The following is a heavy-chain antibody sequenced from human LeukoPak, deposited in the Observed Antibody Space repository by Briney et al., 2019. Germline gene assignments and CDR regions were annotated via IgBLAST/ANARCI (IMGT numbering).Heavy chain of an antibody. CDR3: AAGRPYSLLDY. D-gene: IGHD5-18*01. CDR1: GSSLTELS. J-gene: IGHJ4*02. Sequence: ASVNVSCTVSGSSLTELSLYRVRQAPGKGLEWMGGFDVIDGETFYAQKFQGRVTMTEDSSADTAYMELRSLTSDDTALYYCAAGRPYSLLDYWGQGTLVTVSS. V-gene: IGHV1-24*01. CDR2: FDVIDGET.